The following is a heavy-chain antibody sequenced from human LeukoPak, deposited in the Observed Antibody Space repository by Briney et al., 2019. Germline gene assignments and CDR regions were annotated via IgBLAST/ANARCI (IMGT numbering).Heavy chain of an antibody. Sequence: GGSLRLSCAAPGFTFSSYAMSWVRQAPGKGLEWVSAISGSGGSTYYADSVKGRFTISRDNSKNTLYLQMNSLRAEDTAVYYCAKDLETYYDSSGYTFDYWGQGTLVTVSS. J-gene: IGHJ4*02. D-gene: IGHD3-22*01. CDR1: GFTFSSYA. CDR2: ISGSGGST. CDR3: AKDLETYYDSSGYTFDY. V-gene: IGHV3-23*01.